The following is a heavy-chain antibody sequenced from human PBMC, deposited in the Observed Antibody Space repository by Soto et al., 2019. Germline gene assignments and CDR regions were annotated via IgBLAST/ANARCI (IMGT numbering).Heavy chain of an antibody. V-gene: IGHV4-39*01. J-gene: IGHJ4*02. Sequence: QLQLQESGPGLMKPSETLSLTCTVSGGSISSSSYYWGWIRQPPGKGLEWIGSIYYSGSTYYNPSLKSRVTISVDTSKNQFSLKLSSVTAADTAVYYCARTVLRFLEWLGYDYWGQGTLVTVSS. D-gene: IGHD3-3*01. CDR2: IYYSGST. CDR1: GGSISSSSYY. CDR3: ARTVLRFLEWLGYDY.